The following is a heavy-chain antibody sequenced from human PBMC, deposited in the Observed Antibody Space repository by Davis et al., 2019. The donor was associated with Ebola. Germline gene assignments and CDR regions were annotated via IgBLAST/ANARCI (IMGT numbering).Heavy chain of an antibody. Sequence: PGGSLRLSCVASGFTFSDHFMDWVRQAPGKGLEWVARTRNKASSYSTEYAASVKGRFTISRDDSKNSLSLQMNSLKTEDTAVCYCARDSRTYEIDYWGQGTLVTVSS. CDR2: TRNKASSYST. J-gene: IGHJ4*02. CDR3: ARDSRTYEIDY. CDR1: GFTFSDHF. V-gene: IGHV3-72*01. D-gene: IGHD5-12*01.